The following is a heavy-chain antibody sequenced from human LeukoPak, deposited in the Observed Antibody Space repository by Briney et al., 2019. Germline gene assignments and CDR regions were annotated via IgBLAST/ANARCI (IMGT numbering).Heavy chain of an antibody. CDR2: IKQDGSEK. V-gene: IGHV3-7*01. D-gene: IGHD3-22*01. Sequence: GGSLRLSCAASGFTLSSYWMSWVRQAPGKGLEWVANIKQDGSEKYYVDSVKGRFTISRDNAKNSLYLQMNSLRAEDTAVYYCARDSDYYDSSGYYFFDYWGQGTLVTVSS. J-gene: IGHJ4*02. CDR3: ARDSDYYDSSGYYFFDY. CDR1: GFTLSSYW.